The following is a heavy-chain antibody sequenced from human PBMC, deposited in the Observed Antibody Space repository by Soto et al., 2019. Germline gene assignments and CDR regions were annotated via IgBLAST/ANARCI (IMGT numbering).Heavy chain of an antibody. V-gene: IGHV3-23*01. J-gene: IGHJ5*01. D-gene: IGHD3-16*01. Sequence: GGSLRLSCTASGFIFDAFYMIWVRQAPGKGLEWVSYVSTSGTDTFYIDSVKGRFTISRDNSINTLYLHMDSLRADDTAIYYCVKGGWSDSWGQGTLVTVSS. CDR3: VKGGWSDS. CDR1: GFIFDAFY. CDR2: VSTSGTDT.